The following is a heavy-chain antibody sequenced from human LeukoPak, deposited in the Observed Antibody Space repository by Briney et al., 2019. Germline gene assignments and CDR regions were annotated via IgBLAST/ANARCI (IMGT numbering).Heavy chain of an antibody. Sequence: SETLSLTCTVSGGSISSYYWSWIRQPPGKGLEWIGYIYYSGSTNYNPSLKSRVTISVDTSKNQFSLKLSSVTAADTAVYYCARATNYDFWSGYLSYLDYWGQGTLVTVSS. CDR2: IYYSGST. V-gene: IGHV4-59*12. J-gene: IGHJ4*02. CDR3: ARATNYDFWSGYLSYLDY. D-gene: IGHD3-3*01. CDR1: GGSISSYY.